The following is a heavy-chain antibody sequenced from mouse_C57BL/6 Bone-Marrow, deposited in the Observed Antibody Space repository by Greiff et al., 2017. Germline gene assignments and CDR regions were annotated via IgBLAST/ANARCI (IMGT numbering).Heavy chain of an antibody. CDR1: GYTFPSYG. CDR2: IYPGSGST. V-gene: IGHV1-55*01. CDR3: NKFITTVVANYAMDY. J-gene: IGHJ4*01. D-gene: IGHD1-1*01. Sequence: VQLQQSGAELARPGASVKLSCKASGYTFPSYGISWVKQRPGQGLEWLGDIYPGSGSTNYNEKFKSKATLTVDTSSSTAYMQLSSLTSEDSAVDYCNKFITTVVANYAMDYWGKGTSVTGSS.